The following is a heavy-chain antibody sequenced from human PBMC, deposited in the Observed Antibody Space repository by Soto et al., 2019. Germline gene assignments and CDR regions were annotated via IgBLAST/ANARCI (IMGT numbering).Heavy chain of an antibody. Sequence: PGGSLRLSCAASGFTFSSYGMHWVRQAPGKGLEWVAVISYDGSNKYYADSVKGRFTISRDNSKNTLYLQMNSLRAEDTAVYYYSKDFEIWSGYPPPDYYFDYWGQGTLVTVSS. CDR3: SKDFEIWSGYPPPDYYFDY. J-gene: IGHJ4*02. V-gene: IGHV3-30*18. CDR1: GFTFSSYG. CDR2: ISYDGSNK. D-gene: IGHD3-3*01.